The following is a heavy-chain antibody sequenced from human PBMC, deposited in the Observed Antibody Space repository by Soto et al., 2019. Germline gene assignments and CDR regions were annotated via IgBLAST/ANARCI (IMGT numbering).Heavy chain of an antibody. J-gene: IGHJ5*02. D-gene: IGHD2-15*01. CDR2: IYYSGST. CDR1: GGSISSYY. V-gene: IGHV4-59*01. CDR3: ARRGCSGGSCYPVWFDP. Sequence: SETLSLTCTVSGGSISSYYWSWIRQPPGQGLEWIGYIYYSGSTNYNPSLKSRVTISVDTSKNQFSLKLRSVTAADTAVYYCARRGCSGGSCYPVWFDPWGQGTLVTVSS.